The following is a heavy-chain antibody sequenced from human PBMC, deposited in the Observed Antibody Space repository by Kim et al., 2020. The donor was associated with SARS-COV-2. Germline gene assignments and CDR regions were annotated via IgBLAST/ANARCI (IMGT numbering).Heavy chain of an antibody. J-gene: IGHJ4*02. CDR3: AREWELFDY. Sequence: SETLSLTCTVSGGSISSGSYYWSWIRQPAGKGLEWIGRIYTSGSTNYNPSLKSRVTISVDTSKNQFSLKLSSVTAADTAVYYCAREWELFDYWGQGTLVTVSS. V-gene: IGHV4-61*02. D-gene: IGHD1-26*01. CDR2: IYTSGST. CDR1: GGSISSGSYY.